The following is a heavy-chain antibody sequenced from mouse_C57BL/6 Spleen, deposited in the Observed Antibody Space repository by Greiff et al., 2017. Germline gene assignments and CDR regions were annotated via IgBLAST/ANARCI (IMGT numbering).Heavy chain of an antibody. V-gene: IGHV5-17*01. CDR2: ISSGSSTI. Sequence: EVKLVESGGGLVKPGGSLKLSCAASGFTFSDYGMHWVRQAPEQGLEWVAYISSGSSTIYYADTVKGRFTISRDNAKNTLFLQMTSLRSEDTAMYYCARPFSGGYFDYWGQGTTLTVPS. J-gene: IGHJ2*01. CDR3: ARPFSGGYFDY. CDR1: GFTFSDYG.